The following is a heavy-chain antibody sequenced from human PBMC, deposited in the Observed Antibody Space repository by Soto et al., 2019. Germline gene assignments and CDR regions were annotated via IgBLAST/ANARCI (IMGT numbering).Heavy chain of an antibody. CDR1: GYTFTSYG. CDR2: ISAYNGNT. CDR3: SRGPRHSSALDP. D-gene: IGHD6-13*01. V-gene: IGHV1-18*04. Sequence: ASVKVSCKASGYTFTSYGISGVRQAPGQGLEWMGWISAYNGNTNYAQKLQGRITMTTDTSTSTAYMELRSLRSDDTAVYYCSRGPRHSSALDPWGQGTLATVSS. J-gene: IGHJ5*02.